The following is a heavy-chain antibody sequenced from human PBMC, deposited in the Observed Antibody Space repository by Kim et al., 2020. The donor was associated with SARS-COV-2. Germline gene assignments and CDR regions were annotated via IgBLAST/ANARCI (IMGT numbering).Heavy chain of an antibody. CDR3: ARDTSRIVATWGEFDP. CDR2: IIPIFGTA. V-gene: IGHV1-69*13. J-gene: IGHJ5*02. Sequence: SVKVSCKASGGTFSSYAVSWVRQAPGQGLEWMGGIIPIFGTANYAQKFQGRVTITADESTSTAYMELSSLRSEDTAVYYCARDTSRIVATWGEFDPWGQGTLVTVSS. CDR1: GGTFSSYA. D-gene: IGHD5-12*01.